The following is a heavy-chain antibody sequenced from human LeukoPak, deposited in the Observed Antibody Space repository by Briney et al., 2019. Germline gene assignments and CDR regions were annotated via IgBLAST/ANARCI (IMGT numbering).Heavy chain of an antibody. V-gene: IGHV3-48*01. D-gene: IGHD4-17*01. CDR1: GFTFNTYT. Sequence: PGGSLRLSCAASGFTFNTYTMNWVRQAPGKGLEWVSYISGSSGIIDYADSVRGRFTISRDNAKNSLYLQMNSLRAEDTAVYYCARGEATTVISSYYYGMDVWGQGTTVTVSS. CDR2: ISGSSGII. CDR3: ARGEATTVISSYYYGMDV. J-gene: IGHJ6*02.